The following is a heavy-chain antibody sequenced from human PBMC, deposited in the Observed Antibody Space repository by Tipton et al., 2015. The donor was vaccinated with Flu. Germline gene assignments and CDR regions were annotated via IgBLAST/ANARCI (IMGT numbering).Heavy chain of an antibody. CDR2: IYNSVKT. J-gene: IGHJ5*02. CDR1: GGSISGYY. V-gene: IGHV4-59*01. D-gene: IGHD6-13*01. Sequence: TLSLTCTVSGGSISGYYWSWIRQPPGKGLEWIGFIYNSVKTDYNPSLGSRVTISPDTSRNQFSLKLSSVTAADTAIYYCARGRVAAAGPGAGWFDPWGQGTLVTFSS. CDR3: ARGRVAAAGPGAGWFDP.